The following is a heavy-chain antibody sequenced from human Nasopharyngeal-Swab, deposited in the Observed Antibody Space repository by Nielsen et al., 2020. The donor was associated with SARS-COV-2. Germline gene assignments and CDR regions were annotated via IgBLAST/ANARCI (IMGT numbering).Heavy chain of an antibody. D-gene: IGHD3-10*01. J-gene: IGHJ6*02. V-gene: IGHV3-11*06. Sequence: GESLKISCAAPGFTFSDYYMSWIRQAPGKGLEWVSYISSSSSYTNYADSVKGRFTISRDNAKNSLYLQMNSLRAEDTAVYYCARGVMVQGVNGYYYGMDVWGQGTTVTVSS. CDR2: ISSSSSYT. CDR3: ARGVMVQGVNGYYYGMDV. CDR1: GFTFSDYY.